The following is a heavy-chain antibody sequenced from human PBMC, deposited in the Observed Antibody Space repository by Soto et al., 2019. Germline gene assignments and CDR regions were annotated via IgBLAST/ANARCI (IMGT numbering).Heavy chain of an antibody. CDR3: ARLTEGPYHWFDP. CDR2: IYYSGST. V-gene: IGHV4-39*01. J-gene: IGHJ5*02. Sequence: PSETLSLTCTVSGGSISSSSYYWGWIRQPPGKGLEWIGSIYYSGSTYYNPSLKSRVTISVDTSKNQFSLKLSSVTAADTAVYYCARLTEGPYHWFDPWGQRTLVTV. CDR1: GGSISSSSYY.